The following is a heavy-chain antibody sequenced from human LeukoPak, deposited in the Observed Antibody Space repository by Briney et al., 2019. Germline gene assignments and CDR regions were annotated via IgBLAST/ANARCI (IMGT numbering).Heavy chain of an antibody. Sequence: SETLSLTCAVYGGSFSGYYWSWIRQPPGEGLEWIGEINHSGSTNYNPSLKSRVTISVDTSKNQFSLKLSSVTAADTAVYYCARLLHPRYYYGSGSHRAGGYYFDYWGQGTLVTVSS. D-gene: IGHD3-10*01. CDR2: INHSGST. V-gene: IGHV4-34*01. CDR1: GGSFSGYY. J-gene: IGHJ4*02. CDR3: ARLLHPRYYYGSGSHRAGGYYFDY.